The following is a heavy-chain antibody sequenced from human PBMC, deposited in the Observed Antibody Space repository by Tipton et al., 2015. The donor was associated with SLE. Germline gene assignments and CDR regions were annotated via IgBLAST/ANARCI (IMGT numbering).Heavy chain of an antibody. V-gene: IGHV3-66*02. J-gene: IGHJ6*02. D-gene: IGHD2-2*01. Sequence: SLRLSCAASGFTVSSNYMSWVRQAPGKGLEWVSVIYSGGSTYYADSVKGRFTISRDNSKNTLYLQMNSLRAEDTAVYYCARDNCSSTSCYGYYYGMDVWGQGTTVTVSS. CDR3: ARDNCSSTSCYGYYYGMDV. CDR1: GFTVSSNY. CDR2: IYSGGST.